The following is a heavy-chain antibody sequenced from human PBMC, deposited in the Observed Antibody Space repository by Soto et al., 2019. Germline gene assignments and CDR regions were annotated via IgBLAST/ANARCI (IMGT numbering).Heavy chain of an antibody. CDR1: GGTFNSYA. CDR2: IIPIFDSA. D-gene: IGHD2-8*01. CDR3: ARDRGTQMHLMVWDK. V-gene: IGHV1-69*01. J-gene: IGHJ4*02. Sequence: QVQLVQSGAEVKKPGSSVKVSCKASGGTFNSYAFSWVRQAPGQGLEWMGGIIPIFDSANYAQKFQGRVTITADESTSTVYMELSSLRSEDTAVYYCARDRGTQMHLMVWDKWGQGTLVAVSS.